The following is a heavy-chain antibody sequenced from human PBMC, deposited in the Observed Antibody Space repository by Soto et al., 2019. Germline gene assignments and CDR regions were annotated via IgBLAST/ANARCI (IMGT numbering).Heavy chain of an antibody. CDR2: TYPGDSDT. V-gene: IGHV5-51*01. D-gene: IGHD6-25*01. CDR1: GYSFTSYW. CDR3: ARSYDSSGRWFDS. Sequence: GESLKISCKSSGYSFTSYWIGWVRQMPGKGLEWMGSTYPGDSDTRYSPSFQGQVTISADKSITTAYLHWSSLKASDSAMYYCARSYDSSGRWFDSWGQGTLVTVSS. J-gene: IGHJ5*01.